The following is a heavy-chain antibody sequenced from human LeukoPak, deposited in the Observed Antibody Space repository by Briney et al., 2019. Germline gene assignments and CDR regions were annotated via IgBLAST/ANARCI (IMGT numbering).Heavy chain of an antibody. CDR3: ARAIGDYEDY. CDR1: GGSVSSGSYY. V-gene: IGHV4-61*02. J-gene: IGHJ4*02. Sequence: SETLSLTCTVSGGSVSSGSYYWSWIRQPAGKGLEWIGRIYTSGSTNYNPSLKSRVTMSVDTSKNQFSLKLSSVTAADTAVYYCARAIGDYEDYWGQGTLVTVSS. D-gene: IGHD4-17*01. CDR2: IYTSGST.